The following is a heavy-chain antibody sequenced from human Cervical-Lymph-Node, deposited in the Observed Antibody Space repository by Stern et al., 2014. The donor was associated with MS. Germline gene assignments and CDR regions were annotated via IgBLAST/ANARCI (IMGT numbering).Heavy chain of an antibody. CDR2: IYPYNSDT. CDR1: GYSFTLYS. Sequence: MQLVQSGAEVKKPGASLKISCKPSGYSFTLYSIAWVRQMPGQRLVWLVVIYPYNSDTTYGPSCQGQVTFAADKSIASAYLRWSRLRASDTAMYYCARHVQGFDYWGQGTLVTVSS. CDR3: ARHVQGFDY. V-gene: IGHV5-51*01. J-gene: IGHJ4*02.